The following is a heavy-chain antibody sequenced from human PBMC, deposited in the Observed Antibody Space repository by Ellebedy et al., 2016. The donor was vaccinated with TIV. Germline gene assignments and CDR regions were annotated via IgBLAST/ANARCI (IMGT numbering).Heavy chain of an antibody. CDR1: GFTVSSNY. CDR3: ARDGGRGSYDQSSYYYGLDV. D-gene: IGHD6-19*01. J-gene: IGHJ6*02. V-gene: IGHV3-53*01. CDR2: IYSGGNT. Sequence: GGSLRLSCAASGFTVSSNYMSWVRQPPGKGLEWVSVIYSGGNTFYADSVKGRFTISRDNSKNTVNLQMNSLRVEDTAVYYCARDGGRGSYDQSSYYYGLDVWGQGTTVTVS.